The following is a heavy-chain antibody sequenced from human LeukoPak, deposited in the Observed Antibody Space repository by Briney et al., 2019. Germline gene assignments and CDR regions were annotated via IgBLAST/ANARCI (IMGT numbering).Heavy chain of an antibody. CDR3: AKDLGRYRNNFFDY. V-gene: IGHV3-23*01. D-gene: IGHD1-26*01. CDR2: ISGSGGST. CDR1: GFTFSTYA. Sequence: GGSLRLSCAASGFTFSTYAMSWVRQTPEKGLEWVSAISGSGGSTYYADSVKGRFTISRDNSKNTLYLQMNSLRADDTAVYYCAKDLGRYRNNFFDYWGQGNLATVSS. J-gene: IGHJ4*02.